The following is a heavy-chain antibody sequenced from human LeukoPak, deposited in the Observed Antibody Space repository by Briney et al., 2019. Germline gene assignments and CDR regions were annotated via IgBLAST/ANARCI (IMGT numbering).Heavy chain of an antibody. J-gene: IGHJ4*02. Sequence: GGSLRLSCAASGFTFSSHALTWIRQAPGKGLEWVSSISGSGANTYYTDSVKGRFTISRDNSNNTLYLQMNSLRAEDMAVYYCAKSPLVGATFYFDHWGRGTLVTVSS. CDR3: AKSPLVGATFYFDH. V-gene: IGHV3-23*01. D-gene: IGHD1-26*01. CDR2: ISGSGANT. CDR1: GFTFSSHA.